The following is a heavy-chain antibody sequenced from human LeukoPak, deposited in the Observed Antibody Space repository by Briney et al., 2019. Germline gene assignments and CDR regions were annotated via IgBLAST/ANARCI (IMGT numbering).Heavy chain of an antibody. D-gene: IGHD3-10*01. CDR1: GFTLSNYW. J-gene: IGHJ4*02. CDR3: ARARGTGPGAHFDY. CDR2: VGSDGSST. Sequence: PGGSLRLSCAASGFTLSNYWMHWVRQAPGKGLVWVSRVGSDGSSTSYADSVKGRFTISRDNAKNSLFLQMNSLRAEDTAVYYCARARGTGPGAHFDYWGQGTLVTVSS. V-gene: IGHV3-74*01.